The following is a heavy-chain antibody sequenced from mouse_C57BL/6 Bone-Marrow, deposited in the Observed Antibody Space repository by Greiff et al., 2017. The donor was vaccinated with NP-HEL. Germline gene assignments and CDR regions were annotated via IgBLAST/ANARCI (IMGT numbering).Heavy chain of an antibody. Sequence: QVQLQQPGADLVKPGASVKLSCKASGYTFTSYWMHWVKQRPGRGLEWIGRIDPNSGGTKFNEKFKTKATLTVDKPSSTAYMQLSSLTSEDSAVYYCARYNYGSRGWNFDVWDTGTTVTVSS. V-gene: IGHV1-72*01. CDR3: ARYNYGSRGWNFDV. J-gene: IGHJ1*03. D-gene: IGHD1-1*01. CDR2: IDPNSGGT. CDR1: GYTFTSYW.